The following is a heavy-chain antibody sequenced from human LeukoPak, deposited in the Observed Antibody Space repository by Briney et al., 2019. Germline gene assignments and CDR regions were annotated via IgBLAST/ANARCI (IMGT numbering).Heavy chain of an antibody. V-gene: IGHV4-31*03. CDR1: GGSINSGGYY. D-gene: IGHD2-21*02. CDR2: IYYSEIT. J-gene: IGHJ4*02. CDR3: ARDRAYCGGDCYYAAAFDY. Sequence: PSETLSLTCTVSGGSINSGGYYWSWIRQHPGKGLEWIGYIYYSEITYYNPSLKSRVTISVDTSKNQFSLKLTSVTAADTAVYYCARDRAYCGGDCYYAAAFDYWGQGTLVTVSS.